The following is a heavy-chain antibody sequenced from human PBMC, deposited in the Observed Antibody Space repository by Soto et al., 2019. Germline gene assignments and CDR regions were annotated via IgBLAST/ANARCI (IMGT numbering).Heavy chain of an antibody. CDR2: IIPIFGTA. V-gene: IGHV1-69*13. CDR1: GDTLNNYA. D-gene: IGHD2-15*01. J-gene: IGHJ4*02. Sequence: SVKVSCNASGDTLNNYAVNWVRQAPGQGLEWMGGIIPIFGTATYAQKFLGRVSITADESTSTVYMELSSLRSEDTAVYYCARGQEDWYGSSTGGGSSYYFDYWGQGTLVTVSS. CDR3: ARGQEDWYGSSTGGGSSYYFDY.